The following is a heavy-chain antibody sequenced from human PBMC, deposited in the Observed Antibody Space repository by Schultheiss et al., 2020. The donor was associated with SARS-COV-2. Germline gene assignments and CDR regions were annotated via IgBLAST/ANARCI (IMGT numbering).Heavy chain of an antibody. V-gene: IGHV6-1*01. CDR3: ARDLGSSGYYYVQYGMDV. Sequence: SETLSLTCAISGDSVSSNSAAWNWIRQSPSRGLEWLGRTYYRSKWYNDYAVSVKSRITINPDTSKNQFSLQLNSVTPEDTAVYYCARDLGSSGYYYVQYGMDVWGQGTTVTVSS. J-gene: IGHJ6*02. D-gene: IGHD3-22*01. CDR2: TYYRSKWYN. CDR1: GDSVSSNSAA.